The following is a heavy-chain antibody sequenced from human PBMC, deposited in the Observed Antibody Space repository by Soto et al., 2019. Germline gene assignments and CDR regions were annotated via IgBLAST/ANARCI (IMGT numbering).Heavy chain of an antibody. Sequence: QVQLLQPGAEVKKPGSSVKVSCKVSGGAFTNYSLNWGRHAPGQGLEWLGGIIPLHNTSNYSLKLLGRGSVTADISSNTVYMHLSGLTSDDTATYYCAIWSNWNPLYYRGMDVWGQGTTVTVSS. D-gene: IGHD1-20*01. CDR3: AIWSNWNPLYYRGMDV. V-gene: IGHV1-69*06. J-gene: IGHJ6*02. CDR2: IIPLHNTS. CDR1: GGAFTNYS.